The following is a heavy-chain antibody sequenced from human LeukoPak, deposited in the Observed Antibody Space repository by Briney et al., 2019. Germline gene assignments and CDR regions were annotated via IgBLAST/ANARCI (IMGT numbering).Heavy chain of an antibody. Sequence: PGGPLRLSCAASGFTFSSYGMHWVRQAPGKGLEWVAVIWYDGSNKYYADSVKGRFTISRDNSKNTLYLQMNSLRAEDTAVYYCARDEGGYDAFDIWGQGTMVTVSS. V-gene: IGHV3-33*01. CDR3: ARDEGGYDAFDI. CDR1: GFTFSSYG. J-gene: IGHJ3*02. D-gene: IGHD6-25*01. CDR2: IWYDGSNK.